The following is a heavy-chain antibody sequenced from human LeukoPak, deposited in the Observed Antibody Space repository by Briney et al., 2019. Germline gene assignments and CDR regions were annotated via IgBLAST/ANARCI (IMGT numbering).Heavy chain of an antibody. CDR1: GGSISSSSYY. V-gene: IGHV4-39*07. J-gene: IGHJ6*03. CDR3: ARVVRYSGSYYYYYYMDV. CDR2: IYYSGST. D-gene: IGHD1-26*01. Sequence: SETLSLTCTVSGGSISSSSYYWGWIRQPPGKGLEWIGSIYYSGSTYYNPSLKSRVTISVDTSKNQFSLKLSSVTAADTAVYYCARVVRYSGSYYYYYYMDVWGKGTTVTISS.